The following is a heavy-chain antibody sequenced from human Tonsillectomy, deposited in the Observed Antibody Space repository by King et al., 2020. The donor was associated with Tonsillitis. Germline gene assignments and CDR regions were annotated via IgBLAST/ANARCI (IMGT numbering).Heavy chain of an antibody. Sequence: VQLVESGGVVVQPGGSLRLSCAASGFTFDDYTMHWVRQAPGKGLQWVSLISWDGGGTDYADFVKGRFTISRDNSKNSLYLQMNSLRTEDTALYYCAKPANSGTYTYYFDYWGQGTLVTVSS. CDR2: ISWDGGGT. CDR3: AKPANSGTYTYYFDY. V-gene: IGHV3-43*01. D-gene: IGHD1-26*01. J-gene: IGHJ4*02. CDR1: GFTFDDYT.